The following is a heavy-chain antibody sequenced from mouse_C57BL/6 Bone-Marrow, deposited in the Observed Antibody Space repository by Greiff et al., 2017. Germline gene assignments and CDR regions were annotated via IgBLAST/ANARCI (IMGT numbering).Heavy chain of an antibody. J-gene: IGHJ3*01. V-gene: IGHV1-81*01. CDR3: ARGGVWLRRSWFAY. CDR1: GYTFTSYG. D-gene: IGHD2-2*01. CDR2: IHPRSGNT. Sequence: QVQLQQSGAELARPGASVKLSCKASGYTFTSYGISWVKQRTGQGLEWIGEIHPRSGNTYYNEKFKGKATLTADKSSSTAYMELRSLTSEDSAVYFCARGGVWLRRSWFAYWGQGTLVTVSA.